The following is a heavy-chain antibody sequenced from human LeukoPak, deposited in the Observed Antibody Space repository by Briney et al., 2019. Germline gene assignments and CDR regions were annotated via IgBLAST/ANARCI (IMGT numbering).Heavy chain of an antibody. CDR3: ARGDYDFWSGLMFDP. J-gene: IGHJ5*02. CDR1: GGTFSSYA. Sequence: APVKVSCKASGGTFSSYAISWVRQAPGQGLEWMGRIIPIFGTANYAQKLQGRVTITTDESTSTAYMELSSLRSEDTAVYYCARGDYDFWSGLMFDPWGQGTLVTVSS. CDR2: IIPIFGTA. D-gene: IGHD3-3*01. V-gene: IGHV1-69*05.